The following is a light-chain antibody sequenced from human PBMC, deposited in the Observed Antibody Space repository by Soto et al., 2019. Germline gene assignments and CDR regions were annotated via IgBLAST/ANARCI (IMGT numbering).Light chain of an antibody. CDR1: SSDVGTYNL. J-gene: IGLJ1*01. CDR3: SSYAGSNNFV. CDR2: EVS. V-gene: IGLV2-8*01. Sequence: QSVLAQPASVSGSPEQSVTISCTGTSSDVGTYNLVSWYQQHPGKAPKLMIYEVSKRPSGVPDRFSGSKSGNTASLTVSGLQAEDEADYYCSSYAGSNNFVFGTGTKVTVL.